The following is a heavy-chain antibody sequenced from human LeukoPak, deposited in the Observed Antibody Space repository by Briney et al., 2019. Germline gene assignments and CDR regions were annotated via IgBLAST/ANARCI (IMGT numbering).Heavy chain of an antibody. D-gene: IGHD3-16*01. CDR3: ERERYVSGYF. Sequence: PGGSLRLSCAAPGFTFSSYWMSWVRQAPGKGLEWVAHIKQDGSEKYYVDSVKGRFIICRDNAKNSLYMQLNRLRAEVLSVYYYERERYVSGYFWGQGTLVTVSS. J-gene: IGHJ4*02. CDR1: GFTFSSYW. V-gene: IGHV3-7*04. CDR2: IKQDGSEK.